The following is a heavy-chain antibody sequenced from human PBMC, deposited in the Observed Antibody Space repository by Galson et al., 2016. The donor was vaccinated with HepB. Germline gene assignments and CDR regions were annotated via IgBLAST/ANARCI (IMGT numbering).Heavy chain of an antibody. CDR2: IDPSDSYT. CDR3: ARQYSGSEDDPFDI. D-gene: IGHD1-26*01. Sequence: QSGAEVKKPGESLRISCKGSGYTFTNYWISWVRQMPGKGLEWMGRIDPSDSYTNNSPSFQGHVTLSVDKSISCAYLQWSSLKASDTAIYYCARQYSGSEDDPFDIWGQGTVVTVSS. V-gene: IGHV5-10-1*01. CDR1: GYTFTNYW. J-gene: IGHJ3*02.